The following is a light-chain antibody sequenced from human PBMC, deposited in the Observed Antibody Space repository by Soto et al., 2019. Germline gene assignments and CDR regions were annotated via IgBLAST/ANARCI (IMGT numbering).Light chain of an antibody. J-gene: IGLJ1*01. CDR2: EVS. Sequence: QSVLTQPASVSGSPGQSITISCTGTSSDVGAYDFVSWYQQHPDKAPKLVIYEVSNRPSGVSNRFSGSKSVNTATLTISGLQAEDEADYYCSSYTSGSTRVFGTGTKVTV. CDR1: SSDVGAYDF. V-gene: IGLV2-14*03. CDR3: SSYTSGSTRV.